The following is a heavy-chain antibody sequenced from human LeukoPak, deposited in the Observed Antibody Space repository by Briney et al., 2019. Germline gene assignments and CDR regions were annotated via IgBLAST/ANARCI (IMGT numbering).Heavy chain of an antibody. J-gene: IGHJ4*02. Sequence: ASVKVSCKASGYTFTSYGISWVRQAPGQGLEWMGWISAYNGNTNYAQKLQGRVTMTTDTSTSTAYMELRSLRSDDTAVYYCARFGDYYDSSGYYVDDYWGQGTLVTVSS. V-gene: IGHV1-18*01. D-gene: IGHD3-22*01. CDR1: GYTFTSYG. CDR3: ARFGDYYDSSGYYVDDY. CDR2: ISAYNGNT.